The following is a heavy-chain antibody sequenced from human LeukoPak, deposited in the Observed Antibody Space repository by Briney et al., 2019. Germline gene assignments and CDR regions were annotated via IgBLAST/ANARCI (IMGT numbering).Heavy chain of an antibody. J-gene: IGHJ4*02. CDR2: IYHSGST. D-gene: IGHD1-26*01. CDR3: AAHSGGSNFDY. Sequence: PSGTLSLTCVVPGDSISSSNWWSWVRQPPGKGLEWIGEIYHSGSTKYSPSLKNRLTISLDKSRNQFSLKLTSVTAADTAVYYCAAHSGGSNFDYWGQGTLVTVSS. V-gene: IGHV4-4*02. CDR1: GDSISSSNW.